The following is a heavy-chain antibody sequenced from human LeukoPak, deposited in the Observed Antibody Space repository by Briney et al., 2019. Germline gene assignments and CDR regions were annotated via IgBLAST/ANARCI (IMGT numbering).Heavy chain of an antibody. CDR1: GGSIGSYY. J-gene: IGHJ4*02. CDR2: LYHSGST. V-gene: IGHV4-59*01. Sequence: SETLSLTCTVSGGSIGSYYWSWIRQRPGQGGEWIGYLYHSGSTNYNASLKSRVTISVDMSKNQLSLKLSSVTAADTAVYYCARDDSGNFDYWGQGILVTVSS. D-gene: IGHD3-10*01. CDR3: ARDDSGNFDY.